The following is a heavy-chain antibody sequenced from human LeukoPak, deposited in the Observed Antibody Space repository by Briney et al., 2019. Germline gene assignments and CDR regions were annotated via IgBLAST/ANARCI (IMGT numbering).Heavy chain of an antibody. CDR3: ARDGVGANAFDY. D-gene: IGHD1-26*01. Sequence: GGSLRLSCAASGFTFSSYGMHWVRQAPGKGLVWVSRINSDGSSTSYADSVKGRFTISRDNAKNTLYLQMNSLRAEDTAVYYCARDGVGANAFDYWGQGTLVTVSS. CDR1: GFTFSSYG. V-gene: IGHV3-74*01. J-gene: IGHJ4*02. CDR2: INSDGSST.